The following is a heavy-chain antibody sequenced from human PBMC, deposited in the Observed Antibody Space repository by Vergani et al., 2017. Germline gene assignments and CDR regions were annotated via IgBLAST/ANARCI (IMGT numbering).Heavy chain of an antibody. CDR1: GFTFSSSA. J-gene: IGHJ6*02. V-gene: IGHV3-23*01. D-gene: IGHD6-25*01. CDR3: ARERSSGSGGSQSMDV. CDR2: ISGSGGNT. Sequence: EVQLLESGGNLIQPGGSLRLSCGASGFTFSSSAMTWVRLATGKGLQWVSAISGSGGNTFYTDSLNGRFTISRDTAKNSLYLQMNSLRAEDTAVYYCARERSSGSGGSQSMDVWGQGTTVTVSS.